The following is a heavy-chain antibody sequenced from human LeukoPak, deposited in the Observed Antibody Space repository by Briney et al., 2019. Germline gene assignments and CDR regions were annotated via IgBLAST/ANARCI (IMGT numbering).Heavy chain of an antibody. CDR1: GFTFSNAW. CDR3: TTEYGDYPFFDH. Sequence: GSLRLSCAASGFTFSNAWMSWVRQAPGKGPEWVGRIKSKTDGGTTDYAAPVKGRFTISRDDSIKTLYLQMKSLKIEDTAVYYCTTEYGDYPFFDHWGQGTLLTVSS. V-gene: IGHV3-15*01. D-gene: IGHD4-17*01. CDR2: IKSKTDGGTT. J-gene: IGHJ4*02.